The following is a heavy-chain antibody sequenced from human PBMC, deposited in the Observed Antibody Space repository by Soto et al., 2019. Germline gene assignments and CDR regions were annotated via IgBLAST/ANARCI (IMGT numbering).Heavy chain of an antibody. D-gene: IGHD2-15*01. CDR1: GYSIKRGYH. CDR3: ARVRGCSSPIIDY. J-gene: IGHJ4*02. Sequence: KTSETLSLTCAVSGYSIKRGYHWGWIWQPPGKGLEWIGSIYHSGDTCHNPSLKSRVTISVDTSKNQLSLNLSSVTAADTAVYYCARVRGCSSPIIDYWGQGTLVTVSS. V-gene: IGHV4-38-2*01. CDR2: IYHSGDT.